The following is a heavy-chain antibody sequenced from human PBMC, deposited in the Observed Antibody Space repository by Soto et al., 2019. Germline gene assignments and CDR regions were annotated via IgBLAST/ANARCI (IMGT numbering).Heavy chain of an antibody. CDR3: ARSYYGSGSYYRHYYYYYGMDV. D-gene: IGHD3-10*01. CDR2: INHSGST. V-gene: IGHV4-34*01. Sequence: PSETLSLTCAVYGGSFSGYYWSWIRQPPGKGLEWIGEINHSGSTNYNPSLKSRVTISVDTSKNQFSLKLSSVTAADTAVYYCARSYYGSGSYYRHYYYYYGMDVWGQRTTVTVSS. CDR1: GGSFSGYY. J-gene: IGHJ6*02.